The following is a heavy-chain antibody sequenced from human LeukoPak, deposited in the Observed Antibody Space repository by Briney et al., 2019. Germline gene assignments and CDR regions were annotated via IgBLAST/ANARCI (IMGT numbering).Heavy chain of an antibody. V-gene: IGHV3-30*02. Sequence: GGSLRLSCAASGFTFSNHAMHWVRQAPGKGLEWVTLVWCDGNRKYYADSVKGRFTISRDNSKNSVYLQLNSLRPEDTAMYYCVSMVRGVGYWGQGTLVTVSS. CDR2: VWCDGNRK. D-gene: IGHD3-10*01. CDR1: GFTFSNHA. CDR3: VSMVRGVGY. J-gene: IGHJ4*02.